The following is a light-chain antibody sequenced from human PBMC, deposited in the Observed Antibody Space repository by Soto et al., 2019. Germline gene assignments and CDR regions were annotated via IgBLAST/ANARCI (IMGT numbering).Light chain of an antibody. Sequence: EIVLTQSPGTLSLSPGERATLSCRASQSVSNTYLAWYQQKPGQAPRLLIYGASSRATGIPDRFSSSGSGTDFTLTISRLEPEDFAVYFCHQYGTSPRTFGPGTKVEF. CDR1: QSVSNTY. V-gene: IGKV3-20*01. CDR3: HQYGTSPRT. J-gene: IGKJ1*01. CDR2: GAS.